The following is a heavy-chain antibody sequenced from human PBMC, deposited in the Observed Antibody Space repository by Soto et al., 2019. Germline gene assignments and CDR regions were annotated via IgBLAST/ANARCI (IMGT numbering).Heavy chain of an antibody. CDR1: GYTFTSYG. CDR2: ISAYNGNT. D-gene: IGHD3-22*01. Sequence: ASVKVSCKASGYTFTSYGISWVRQAPGQGLEWMGWISAYNGNTNYAQKLQGRVTMTTDTSTSTAYMELRSLRSDDTAVYYCAIVPYYYDSSGSRSGGYFDYWGQGTLVTVSS. J-gene: IGHJ4*02. V-gene: IGHV1-18*01. CDR3: AIVPYYYDSSGSRSGGYFDY.